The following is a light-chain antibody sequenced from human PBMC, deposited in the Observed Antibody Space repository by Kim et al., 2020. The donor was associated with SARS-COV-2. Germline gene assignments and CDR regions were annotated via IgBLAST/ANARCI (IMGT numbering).Light chain of an antibody. V-gene: IGKV1-39*01. J-gene: IGKJ2*01. CDR3: QQSFISTYT. CDR2: AAS. CDR1: RNIDNY. Sequence: DTQMTQSPSSLSASVGDRVTITCRASRNIDNYLNWYQQRPGKAPKLLIHAASTLQSGVPSRFSGSGSGTDFTLTITNLQPEDFATFYCQQSFISTYTFGQGTKLEI.